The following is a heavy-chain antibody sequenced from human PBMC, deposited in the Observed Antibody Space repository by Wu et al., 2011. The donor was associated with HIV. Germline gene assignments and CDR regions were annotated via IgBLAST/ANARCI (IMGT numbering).Heavy chain of an antibody. CDR3: ATPVASDGSHPRSLRYMDV. D-gene: IGHD2-15*01. CDR2: VDPEDGET. CDR1: GYTFIDYY. J-gene: IGHJ6*03. V-gene: IGHV1-69-2*01. Sequence: EVQLVQSGAEVKKPGAIVKISCKASGYTFIDYYIHWVQQAPGKGLEWVGLVDPEDGETIYAEKFQDRVTITADASTDTAYMEVRSLRSDDTAVYYCATPVASDGSHPRSLRYMDVWGKGTTVTVS.